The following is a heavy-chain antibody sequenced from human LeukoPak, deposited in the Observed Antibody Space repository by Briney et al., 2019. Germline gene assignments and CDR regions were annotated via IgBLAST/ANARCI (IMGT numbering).Heavy chain of an antibody. V-gene: IGHV3-7*01. D-gene: IGHD3-3*01. J-gene: IGHJ6*02. CDR1: IFTSTINC. Sequence: GRSLIPAFIASIFTSTINCTSCVSPTPRHALHRHPNINPHGSEKYYVDCVKGRFTISRDNAKNSLYLQMNSLRAEDTAVYYCARELEWLSLYYYYGMDVWGQGTTVTVSS. CDR3: ARELEWLSLYYYYGMDV. CDR2: INPHGSEK.